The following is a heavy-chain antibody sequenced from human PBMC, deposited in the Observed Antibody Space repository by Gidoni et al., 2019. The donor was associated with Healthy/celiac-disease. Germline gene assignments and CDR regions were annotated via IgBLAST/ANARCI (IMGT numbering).Heavy chain of an antibody. D-gene: IGHD2-15*01. CDR2: ISSSSSTI. V-gene: IGHV3-48*02. J-gene: IGHJ6*02. CDR1: AFTFSSHT. CDR3: ARDTSPHDIVVVVAATPGYYGMDV. Sequence: EVQLVESGGGLVQPGGSLRLSCSASAFTFSSHTMNLVRRSPGKGLEWVSYISSSSSTIYYADSVKGRFTISRDNAKNSLYLQMNSLRDEDTAVYYCARDTSPHDIVVVVAATPGYYGMDVWGQGTTVTVSS.